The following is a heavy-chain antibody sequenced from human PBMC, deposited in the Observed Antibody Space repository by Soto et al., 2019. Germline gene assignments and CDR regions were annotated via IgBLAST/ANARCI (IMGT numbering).Heavy chain of an antibody. D-gene: IGHD6-19*01. J-gene: IGHJ4*02. V-gene: IGHV3-23*01. Sequence: EVQLLESGGGLVQPGGSLRLSCAASGFTFSSYAMSWVRQAPGEGLEWVASISASGGSTYHADSVNGRLTISRDNSKNTLYLQMNSLRAEDTALYFCAKQSPSGWYQLPDYCGQGTLVTVSS. CDR1: GFTFSSYA. CDR2: ISASGGST. CDR3: AKQSPSGWYQLPDY.